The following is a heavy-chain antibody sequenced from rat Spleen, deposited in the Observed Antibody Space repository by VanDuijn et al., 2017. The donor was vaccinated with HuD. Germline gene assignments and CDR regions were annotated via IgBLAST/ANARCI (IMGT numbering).Heavy chain of an antibody. D-gene: IGHD1-1*01. CDR3: TTVGY. J-gene: IGHJ2*01. V-gene: IGHV2-1*01. CDR1: GFSLTSYG. CDR2: IWGAGNT. Sequence: QVQLKESGPGLVQPSQTLSLTCTVSGFSLTSYGVNWVRQPPGKGLEWMGGIWGAGNTDYNSALKSRLSISRDTSKSQVFLKMNSLQTEDTAIYFCTTVGYWGQGVMVTVSS.